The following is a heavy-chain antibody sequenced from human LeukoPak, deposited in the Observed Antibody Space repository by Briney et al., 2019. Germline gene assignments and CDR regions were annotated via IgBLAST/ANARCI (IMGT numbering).Heavy chain of an antibody. CDR2: ISSSSSYI. D-gene: IGHD3-22*01. J-gene: IGHJ4*02. Sequence: GGSLRLSCAASGFTFSSYSMNWVRQAPGKGLEWGSSISSSSSYIYYADSVKGRFTISRDNAKNSLYLQMNSLRAEDTAVYYCAISSGQYYFDYWGQGTLVTVSS. CDR3: AISSGQYYFDY. CDR1: GFTFSSYS. V-gene: IGHV3-21*01.